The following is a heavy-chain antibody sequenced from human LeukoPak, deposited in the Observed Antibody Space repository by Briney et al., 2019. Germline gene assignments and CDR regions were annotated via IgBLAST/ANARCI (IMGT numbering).Heavy chain of an antibody. CDR2: IYYSGST. CDR1: GGSISSSSYY. Sequence: SETLSLTCTVSGGSISSSSYYWGWIRQPPGKGLEWIGSIYYSGSTNYNPSLKSRVTISVDTSKNQFSLKLSSVTAADTAIYHCARDTRYYGMDVWGQGTTVTVSS. J-gene: IGHJ6*02. CDR3: ARDTRYYGMDV. V-gene: IGHV4-39*07.